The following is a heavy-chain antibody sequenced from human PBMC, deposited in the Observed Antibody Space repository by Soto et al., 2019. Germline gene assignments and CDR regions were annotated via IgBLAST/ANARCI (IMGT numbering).Heavy chain of an antibody. CDR2: IYYSGST. V-gene: IGHV4-39*01. CDR1: GGSISSSSYY. Sequence: QLQLQESGPGLVKPSETLSLTCTVSGGSISSSSYYWGWIRQPPGKGLEWIGSIYYSGSTYYNPSLKSRVTISVDTSKNQFSLKLSSVTAADTAVYYCARFSGRLCFDYWGQGTLVTVSS. J-gene: IGHJ4*02. D-gene: IGHD2-15*01. CDR3: ARFSGRLCFDY.